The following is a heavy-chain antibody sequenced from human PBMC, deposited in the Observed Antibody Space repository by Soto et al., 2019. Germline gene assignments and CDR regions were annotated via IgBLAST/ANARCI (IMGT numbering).Heavy chain of an antibody. CDR2: ISGNGSST. J-gene: IGHJ4*02. V-gene: IGHV3-23*01. Sequence: GGSLRLSCAASGFIFSNYAMSWVRQAPGKGLEWVSFISGNGSSTYYADSVKGRFTISRGNSKNTLYLQMNSLRAEDAAVYYCVREASSSGLHLDHWGRGTLVTVSS. CDR1: GFIFSNYA. D-gene: IGHD6-6*01. CDR3: VREASSSGLHLDH.